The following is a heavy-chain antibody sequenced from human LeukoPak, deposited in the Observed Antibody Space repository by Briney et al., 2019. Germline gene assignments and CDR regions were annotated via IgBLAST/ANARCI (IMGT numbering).Heavy chain of an antibody. CDR2: IRYDGSNK. V-gene: IGHV3-30*02. CDR1: GFTFSSYG. J-gene: IGHJ4*02. D-gene: IGHD1-26*01. Sequence: GGSLRLSCAASGFTFSSYGMHWVRQAPGKGLEWVAFIRYDGSNKYYADSGKGRFTISRDNSKNPLYMQMTSLRAEDTAVYYCAKDRRVGASYFDYWGQGTLVTVSS. CDR3: AKDRRVGASYFDY.